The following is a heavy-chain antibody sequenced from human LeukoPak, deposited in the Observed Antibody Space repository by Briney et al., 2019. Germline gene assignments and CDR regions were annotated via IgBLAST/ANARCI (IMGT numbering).Heavy chain of an antibody. V-gene: IGHV3-48*01. CDR3: AKAHRRYSGSNKGPFDY. CDR1: GFTFSSYS. CDR2: ISSTSGTI. J-gene: IGHJ4*02. Sequence: GGSLRLSCAASGFTFSSYSMNWVRQAPGKGLEGVSYISSTSGTIYYADSVKGRFTISRDNSKNTLYLQMNSLRAEDTAVYYCAKAHRRYSGSNKGPFDYWGQGTLVTVSS. D-gene: IGHD1-26*01.